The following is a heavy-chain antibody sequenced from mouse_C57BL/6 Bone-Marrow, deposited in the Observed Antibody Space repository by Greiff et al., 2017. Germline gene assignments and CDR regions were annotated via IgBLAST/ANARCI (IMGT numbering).Heavy chain of an antibody. Sequence: EVQRVESGGDLVKPGGSLKLSCAASGFTFSSYGMSWVRQTPDKRLEWVATISSGGSYTYSPDSVKGRFTISRDNAKNTLYLQMSSLKSEDTAMYYCARGDRRTWFAYWGQGTLVTVSA. V-gene: IGHV5-6*01. CDR2: ISSGGSYT. CDR3: ARGDRRTWFAY. D-gene: IGHD2-14*01. J-gene: IGHJ3*01. CDR1: GFTFSSYG.